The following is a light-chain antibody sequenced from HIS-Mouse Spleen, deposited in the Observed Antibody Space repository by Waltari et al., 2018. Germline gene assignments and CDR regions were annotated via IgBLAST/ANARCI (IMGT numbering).Light chain of an antibody. CDR2: EVS. CDR3: SSYTSSSTWV. J-gene: IGLJ3*02. CDR1: SSDVGGSNY. V-gene: IGLV2-14*01. Sequence: QSALTQPASVSGSPGQSITISCTGTSSDVGGSNYVSWSQQHPGKAPKLMIYEVSNRPSGVSNRFSGSKSGNTASLTISGLQAEDEADYYCSSYTSSSTWVFGGGTKLTVL.